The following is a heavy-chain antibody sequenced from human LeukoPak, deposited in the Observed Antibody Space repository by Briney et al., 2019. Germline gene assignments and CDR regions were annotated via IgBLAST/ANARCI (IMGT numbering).Heavy chain of an antibody. CDR3: AVSTVVRTWFEP. Sequence: SETLSLTCAVYGGSFIGYYWSWIRQPPGEGLEWIGEINHSGSTNYNPSLNSRVTISVDTSKNQFSLKLSSVTAADTAVYYCAVSTVVRTWFEPWGQGTLVTVSS. J-gene: IGHJ5*02. CDR2: INHSGST. V-gene: IGHV4-34*01. CDR1: GGSFIGYY. D-gene: IGHD4-23*01.